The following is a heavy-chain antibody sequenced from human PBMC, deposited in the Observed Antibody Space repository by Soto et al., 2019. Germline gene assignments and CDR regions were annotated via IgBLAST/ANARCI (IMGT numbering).Heavy chain of an antibody. D-gene: IGHD3-3*01. V-gene: IGHV4-61*01. CDR1: GGSVSSGSYY. CDR2: IYYSGST. J-gene: IGHJ5*02. Sequence: PSETLSLTCTVSGGSVSSGSYYWSWIRQPPGKGLEWIGYIYYSGSTNYNPSLKSRVTISVDTSKNQFSLKLSSVTAADTAVYYCAIYNYDFWSGYCNWFDPWGQGTLVTVSS. CDR3: AIYNYDFWSGYCNWFDP.